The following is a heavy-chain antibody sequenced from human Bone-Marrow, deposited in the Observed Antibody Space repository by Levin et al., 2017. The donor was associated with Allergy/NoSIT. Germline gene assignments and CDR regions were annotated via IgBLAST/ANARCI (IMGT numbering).Heavy chain of an antibody. D-gene: IGHD3-16*01. Sequence: PGGSLRLSCAVSGFIFSSHSMNWVRQAPGKGLEWVSYINPASTSKYYADSVRGRFTISRDNAKNSVYLQMDRLRADDTAVYYCAREDDSWGPNAFDVWGQGTMVTVSS. CDR1: GFIFSSHS. CDR3: AREDDSWGPNAFDV. CDR2: INPASTSK. J-gene: IGHJ3*01. V-gene: IGHV3-48*04.